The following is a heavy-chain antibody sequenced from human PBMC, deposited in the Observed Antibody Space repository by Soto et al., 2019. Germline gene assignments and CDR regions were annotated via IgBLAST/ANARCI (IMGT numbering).Heavy chain of an antibody. CDR1: GYPVTAYY. CDR2: INPATGAA. V-gene: IGHV1-2*02. Sequence: QLHLVQSGAVVKKPGASVTVSCSASGYPVTAYYMHWVRQAPGRGLEWMGGINPATGAAKYTQTFQGRFTMTRDTSTSTVFMELSGLTSEDPAVFYCARGGGVGVAGSAAFDMWGQGTLVTVSS. D-gene: IGHD3-3*01. J-gene: IGHJ3*02. CDR3: ARGGGVGVAGSAAFDM.